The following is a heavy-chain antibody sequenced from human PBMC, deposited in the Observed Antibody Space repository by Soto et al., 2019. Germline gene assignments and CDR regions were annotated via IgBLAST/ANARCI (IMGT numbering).Heavy chain of an antibody. CDR1: GYTFSTYD. J-gene: IGHJ4*02. V-gene: IGHV1-8*01. Sequence: QVQLVQSGAEVKKPGASVKVSCRASGYTFSTYDIDWVRLAPGQGLEWMGSLNPNRGNTDYAQKFQGRVSMTRDTSISTFYMELSSLRSEDTAVYYCARTMGGIAAAGNDYWGQGTLVTVSS. CDR2: LNPNRGNT. D-gene: IGHD6-13*01. CDR3: ARTMGGIAAAGNDY.